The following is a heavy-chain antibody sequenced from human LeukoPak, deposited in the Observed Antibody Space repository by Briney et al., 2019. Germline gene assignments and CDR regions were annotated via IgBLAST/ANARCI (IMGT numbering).Heavy chain of an antibody. CDR2: IDPSDSYT. Sequence: GESLKISCKGSGYSFTSYWISWVRQMPGKGLEWMGRIDPSDSYTNYSPSFQGHVTISADKPISTAYLQWSSLKASDTAMYYCARLPGEYYYGSGSSSDYWGQGTLVTVSS. CDR3: ARLPGEYYYGSGSSSDY. V-gene: IGHV5-10-1*01. CDR1: GYSFTSYW. D-gene: IGHD3-10*01. J-gene: IGHJ4*02.